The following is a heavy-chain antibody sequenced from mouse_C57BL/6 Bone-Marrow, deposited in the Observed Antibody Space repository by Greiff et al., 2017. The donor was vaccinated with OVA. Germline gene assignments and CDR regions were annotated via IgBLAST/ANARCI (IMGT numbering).Heavy chain of an antibody. CDR3: AREEDYLFAY. D-gene: IGHD2-4*01. J-gene: IGHJ3*01. CDR2: IYPRSGNT. Sequence: QVQLQQSGAELARPGASVKLSCKASGYTFTSYGISWVKQRTGPGLEWIGEIYPRSGNTYYNEKFKGKATLTADKSSSTAYMELRSLTSEDSAVYFCAREEDYLFAYWGQGTLVTVSA. V-gene: IGHV1-81*01. CDR1: GYTFTSYG.